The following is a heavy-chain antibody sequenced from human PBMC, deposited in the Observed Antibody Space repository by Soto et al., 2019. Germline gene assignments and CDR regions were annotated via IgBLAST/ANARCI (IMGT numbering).Heavy chain of an antibody. CDR1: GYTFTSYG. V-gene: IGHV1-18*01. J-gene: IGHJ6*03. D-gene: IGHD3-9*01. CDR3: ARERQDYDILTGYSGDMDV. Sequence: ASVKVSCKASGYTFTSYGISWVRQAPGQGLEWMGWISAYNGNTNYAQKLQGRVTMTTDTSTSTAYMELRSLRSDDTAVYYCARERQDYDILTGYSGDMDVWAKRTTVTVSS. CDR2: ISAYNGNT.